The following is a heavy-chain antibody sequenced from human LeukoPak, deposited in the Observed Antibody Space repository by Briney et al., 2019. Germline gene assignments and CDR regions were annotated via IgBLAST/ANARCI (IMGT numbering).Heavy chain of an antibody. J-gene: IGHJ4*02. CDR1: GFRFSTYG. CDR2: ISYDGSTK. Sequence: PGGSLRLSCAASGFRFSTYGVHWVRQAPGKGLEWVALISYDGSTKYYADSVTGRFTISRDNSKNTLYLQMNSLRIEDTAVYYCARGYYYDSSAYPAHFDHWGQGTLVTVSS. D-gene: IGHD3-22*01. V-gene: IGHV3-30-3*01. CDR3: ARGYYYDSSAYPAHFDH.